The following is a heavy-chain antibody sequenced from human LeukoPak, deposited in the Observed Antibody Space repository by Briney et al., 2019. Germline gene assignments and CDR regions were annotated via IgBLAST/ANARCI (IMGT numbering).Heavy chain of an antibody. CDR2: IYYSGST. CDR3: ARDIPYYDFWSGSHAAGYYGMDV. V-gene: IGHV4-31*03. D-gene: IGHD3-3*01. J-gene: IGHJ6*02. CDR1: GGSISSSSYY. Sequence: SETLSLTCTVSGGSISSSSYYWGWIRQHPGKGLEWIGYIYYSGSTYYNPSLKSRVTISVDTSKNQFSLKLSSVTAADTAVYYCARDIPYYDFWSGSHAAGYYGMDVWGQGTTVTVSS.